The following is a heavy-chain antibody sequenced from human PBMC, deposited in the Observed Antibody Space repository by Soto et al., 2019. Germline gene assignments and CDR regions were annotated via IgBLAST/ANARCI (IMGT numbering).Heavy chain of an antibody. CDR3: ARGKCTNGVCYSAWYYYYGMDV. CDR1: GGTFSSYA. J-gene: IGHJ6*02. CDR2: IIPIFGTA. D-gene: IGHD2-8*01. V-gene: IGHV1-69*13. Sequence: SVKVSCKASGGTFSSYAISWVRQAPGQGLEWMGGIIPIFGTANYAQKFQGRVTITADESTSTAYMELSSLRSEDTAVYYCARGKCTNGVCYSAWYYYYGMDVWGQGTTVTVSS.